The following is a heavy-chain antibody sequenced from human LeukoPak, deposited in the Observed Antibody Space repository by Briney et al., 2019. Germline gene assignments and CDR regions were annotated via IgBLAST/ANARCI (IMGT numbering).Heavy chain of an antibody. CDR1: GFTFSSYG. D-gene: IGHD5-24*01. J-gene: IGHJ4*02. V-gene: IGHV3-23*01. CDR3: AKDGLRDGYNRIY. Sequence: GGTLRLSCAASGFTFSSYGMSCVRQGPGKGQEWVSAISGSGGSTYYADSVKGRFTISRDNSKNTLYLQMNSLRAEDTAVYYCAKDGLRDGYNRIYWGQGTLVTVSS. CDR2: ISGSGGST.